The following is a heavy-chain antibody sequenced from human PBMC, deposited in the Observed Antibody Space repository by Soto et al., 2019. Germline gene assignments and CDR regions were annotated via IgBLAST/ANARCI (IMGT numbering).Heavy chain of an antibody. CDR3: ARRAYYDFWSGHFCGLDV. J-gene: IGHJ6*02. D-gene: IGHD3-3*01. CDR1: GGTFSSCA. Sequence: ASVKVSCKASGGTFSSCAISWVRQAPGQGLERMGGIIPIFGTANYAQKFQGRVTITADKSTSTAYMELSSLRSEDTGAYSCARRAYYDFWSGHFCGLDVWGQGATVTVSS. CDR2: IIPIFGTA. V-gene: IGHV1-69*06.